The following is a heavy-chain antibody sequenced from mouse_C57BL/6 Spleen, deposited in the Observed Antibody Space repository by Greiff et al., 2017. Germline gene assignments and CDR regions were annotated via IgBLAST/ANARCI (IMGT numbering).Heavy chain of an antibody. CDR1: GFNIKDYY. CDR3: ARGVYFDY. J-gene: IGHJ2*01. Sequence: EVKLMESGAELVKPGASVKLSCTASGFNIKDYYMHWVKQRTEQGLEWIGRIDPEDGETKYAPKFQGKATITADTSSSTAYMQLSSLTAEDSAVYFCARGVYFDYWGQGTTLTVSS. CDR2: IDPEDGET. V-gene: IGHV14-2*01.